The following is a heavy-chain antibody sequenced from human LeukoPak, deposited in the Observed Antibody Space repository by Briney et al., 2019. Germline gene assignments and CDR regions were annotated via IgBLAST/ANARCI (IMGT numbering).Heavy chain of an antibody. Sequence: GGSLRLSCAASGFTVSNSWMTWVRQAPGKGLEWVANVRQQGTENDYVDSVRGRFTISRDNAKSTLYLQMNSLRAEDTAVYYCARSYGMDVWGQGTTVTVSS. J-gene: IGHJ6*02. CDR1: GFTVSNSW. CDR3: ARSYGMDV. V-gene: IGHV3-7*04. CDR2: VRQQGTEN.